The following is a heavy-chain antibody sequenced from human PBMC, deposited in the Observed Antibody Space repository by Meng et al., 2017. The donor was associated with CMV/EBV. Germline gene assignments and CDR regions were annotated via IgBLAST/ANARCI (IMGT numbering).Heavy chain of an antibody. CDR2: IKQDGSEK. CDR3: ARGLRLGKYQLLRGASGDY. CDR1: GFTFSSYW. Sequence: GGSLRLSCAASGFTFSSYWMSWVRQAPGKGLEWVANIKQDGSEKYYVDSVKGRFTISRDNSKNTLYLQMNSLRAEDTAVYYCARGLRLGKYQLLRGASGDYWGQGTLVTVSS. J-gene: IGHJ4*02. D-gene: IGHD2-2*01. V-gene: IGHV3-7*01.